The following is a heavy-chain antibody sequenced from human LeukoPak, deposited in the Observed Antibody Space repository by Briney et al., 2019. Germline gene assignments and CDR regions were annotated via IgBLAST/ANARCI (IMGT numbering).Heavy chain of an antibody. CDR3: ARALDCNATTCPRAFHY. V-gene: IGHV3-74*01. CDR2: INSDESTT. Sequence: PGGSLRLSCAASGFTFSSYWMHWVRQAPGKGLVWVSRINSDESTTSYADSVKGRFTISRDNAKNTLYLQMNSLRAEDTAVYYCARALDCNATTCPRAFHYWGQGTLVTVSS. J-gene: IGHJ4*02. CDR1: GFTFSSYW. D-gene: IGHD2-2*01.